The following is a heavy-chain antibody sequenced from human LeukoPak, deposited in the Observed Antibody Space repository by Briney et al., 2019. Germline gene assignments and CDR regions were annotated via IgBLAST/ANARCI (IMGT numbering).Heavy chain of an antibody. CDR2: ISAYNGNT. J-gene: IGHJ4*02. CDR3: ARVLLRYFDWLLCDY. V-gene: IGHV1-18*01. Sequence: GASVKVSCKASGYTFTSYGISWVRQAPGQGLEWMGWISAYNGNTNYAQKLQGRVTMTTDTSTSTAYMELRSLRSDDTAVYYCARVLLRYFDWLLCDYWGQGTLVTVSS. CDR1: GYTFTSYG. D-gene: IGHD3-9*01.